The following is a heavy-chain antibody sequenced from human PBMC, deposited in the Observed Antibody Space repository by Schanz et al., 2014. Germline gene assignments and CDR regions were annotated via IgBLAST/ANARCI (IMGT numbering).Heavy chain of an antibody. CDR1: GYPFTGYH. Sequence: QVQLVQSGAEVKKPGASVKVSCKASGYPFTGYHMHWVRQAPGQGLEWMGWINGYNAHTNYAQKFQGRVTMTTDTSTSTVYMELRSLRSDDTAVYYCARDRDQWDGNFCDFWGQGTLVTVSS. CDR2: INGYNAHT. CDR3: ARDRDQWDGNFCDF. D-gene: IGHD1-26*01. V-gene: IGHV1-18*04. J-gene: IGHJ4*02.